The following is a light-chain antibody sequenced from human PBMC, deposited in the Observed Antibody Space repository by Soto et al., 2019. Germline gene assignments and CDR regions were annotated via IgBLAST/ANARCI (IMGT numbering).Light chain of an antibody. CDR1: ESIKNW. CDR3: QQYDVHPKT. J-gene: IGKJ1*01. CDR2: DAS. V-gene: IGKV1-5*01. Sequence: DVQMTQSPSTPAASVGDRVTITCRASESIKNWLAWYQQTPGKAPKVLISDASRLETGVPSRFSGSGYGTDFTLTITSLQTDDFGTYHCQQYDVHPKTFGQGTKVDIK.